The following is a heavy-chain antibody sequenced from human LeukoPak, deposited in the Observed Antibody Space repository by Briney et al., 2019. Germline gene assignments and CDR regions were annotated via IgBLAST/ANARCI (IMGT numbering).Heavy chain of an antibody. D-gene: IGHD2-2*01. V-gene: IGHV4-34*01. CDR1: GGSFSGYY. CDR2: INHSGST. Sequence: PSETLSLTCAVYGGSFSGYYWSWIRNPPGKGLEWMGEINHSGSTNYNPSLKSRVTISVDTSKNQFSLKLSSVTAADTAVYYCARGDCSSTSCYNNPPPRAFDIWGQGTMVTVSS. CDR3: ARGDCSSTSCYNNPPPRAFDI. J-gene: IGHJ3*02.